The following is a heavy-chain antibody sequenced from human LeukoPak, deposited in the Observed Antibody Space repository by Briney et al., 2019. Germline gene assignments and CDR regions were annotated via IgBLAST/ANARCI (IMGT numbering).Heavy chain of an antibody. J-gene: IGHJ6*02. CDR2: IYYSGST. V-gene: IGHV4-39*07. D-gene: IGHD4-23*01. Sequence: PSETLSLTCTVSGGSISSSSYYWGWIRQPPGKGLEWIGSIYYSGSTYYNPSLKSRVTISVDTSKNQFSLKLSSVTAADTAVYYCAKTHYEYDMDVWGQGTTVTVSS. CDR3: AKTHYEYDMDV. CDR1: GGSISSSSYY.